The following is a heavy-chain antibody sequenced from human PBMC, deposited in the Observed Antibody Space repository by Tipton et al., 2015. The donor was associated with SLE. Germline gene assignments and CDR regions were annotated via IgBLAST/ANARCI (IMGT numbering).Heavy chain of an antibody. V-gene: IGHV3-7*03. D-gene: IGHD3-3*01. CDR2: INHDASEK. J-gene: IGHJ3*02. CDR3: ASHYYDFWSGTAFDI. Sequence: SLRLSCADSGLMFKTYWMSWVANINHDASEKYYADSVRGRFAISRDSANNSLYLQMNSLRAEDTALYYCASHYYDFWSGTAFDIWGQGTMVTVSS. CDR1: GLMFKTYW.